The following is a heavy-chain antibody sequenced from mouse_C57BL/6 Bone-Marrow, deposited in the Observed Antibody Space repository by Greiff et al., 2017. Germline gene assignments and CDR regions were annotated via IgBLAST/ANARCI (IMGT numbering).Heavy chain of an antibody. CDR2: ISYDGSN. J-gene: IGHJ4*01. V-gene: IGHV3-6*01. Sequence: DVQLQESGPGLVKPSQSLSLTCSVTGYSITSGYYWNWIRQFPGNKLEWMGYISYDGSNNYNPSLKNRISITRYTSKNQFFLKLNSVTTEDTATYYCAKIYYYGTPYAMDYWGQGTSVTVSS. D-gene: IGHD1-1*01. CDR3: AKIYYYGTPYAMDY. CDR1: GYSITSGYY.